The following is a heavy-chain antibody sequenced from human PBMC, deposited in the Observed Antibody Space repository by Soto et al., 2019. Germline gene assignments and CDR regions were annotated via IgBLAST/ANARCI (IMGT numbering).Heavy chain of an antibody. V-gene: IGHV3-20*04. J-gene: IGHJ4*02. CDR1: GFTFDHYG. CDR2: INWDGNSI. Sequence: EVQLVESGGGVVRPGGSLRLSCTASGFTFDHYGMSWVRQGPGKGLEWVATINWDGNSISYADSVKGRFTISRDHAKNSLYLQMNSLRAEDTASYCCARDLSITAEPFDCWGQGTLVTVSS. CDR3: ARDLSITAEPFDC. D-gene: IGHD3-10*01.